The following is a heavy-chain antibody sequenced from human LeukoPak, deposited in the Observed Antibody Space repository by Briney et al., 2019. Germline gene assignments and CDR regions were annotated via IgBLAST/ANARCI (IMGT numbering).Heavy chain of an antibody. CDR3: ARDGLGVVGRSGYYYGPPHFDY. Sequence: GGSLRLSCAASGFTFSTYWMSWVRQAPGKGLEWVANTKQDGSEKYYVDSVKGRFTISRDNAKNSLYLEMNSLRVEDTAVYYCARDGLGVVGRSGYYYGPPHFDYWGQGTLVTVSS. CDR1: GFTFSTYW. V-gene: IGHV3-7*05. CDR2: TKQDGSEK. D-gene: IGHD3-22*01. J-gene: IGHJ4*02.